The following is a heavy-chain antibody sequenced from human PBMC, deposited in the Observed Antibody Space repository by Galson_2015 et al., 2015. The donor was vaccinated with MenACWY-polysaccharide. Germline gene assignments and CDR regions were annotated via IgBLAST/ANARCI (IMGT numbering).Heavy chain of an antibody. V-gene: IGHV1-46*01. CDR1: GYTLTLYY. D-gene: IGHD5-24*01. CDR3: ARWGPRQGRRLQEEYFDF. Sequence: SVKVSGKASGYTLTLYYMHWIRHDHGQELVWMGIIQPSHGEERHAQKFQRRVTMHRDTSTRTVYMELSSLRSEDTAVYYSARWGPRQGRRLQEEYFDFWGQGTLVTVSS. CDR2: IQPSHGEE. J-gene: IGHJ4*02.